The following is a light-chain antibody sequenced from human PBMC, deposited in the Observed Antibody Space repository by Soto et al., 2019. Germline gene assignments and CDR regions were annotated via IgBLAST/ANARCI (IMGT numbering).Light chain of an antibody. CDR1: QGISKY. CDR3: QKYNDAPPT. J-gene: IGKJ1*01. CDR2: AAS. V-gene: IGKV1-27*01. Sequence: DIQMTQSPSSLSASVGDRVTITCRASQGISKYLAWYQQKPGKVPKLLIYAASTLQSGVPSRFSCSGSGTDFTLTISSLQPEDVATYYCQKYNDAPPTFGQGTKVEIK.